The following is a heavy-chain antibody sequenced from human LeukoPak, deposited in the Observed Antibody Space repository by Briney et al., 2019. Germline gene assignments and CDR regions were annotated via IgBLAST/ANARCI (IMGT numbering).Heavy chain of an antibody. J-gene: IGHJ3*01. Sequence: GGSLRLSCAASGFTFSSYSMNWVREAPGKGMEWVSSISSSSSYIYYADSVKGRFTVSRDNAKNSLYLQMNSLRDEDTAVYYCAKGIASNDAFDVWGQGTMVAVS. CDR2: ISSSSSYI. CDR3: AKGIASNDAFDV. V-gene: IGHV3-21*01. CDR1: GFTFSSYS. D-gene: IGHD2-21*01.